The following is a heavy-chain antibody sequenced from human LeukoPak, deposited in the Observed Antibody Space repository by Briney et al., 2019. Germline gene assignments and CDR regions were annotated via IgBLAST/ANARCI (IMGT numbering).Heavy chain of an antibody. Sequence: PPETLSLTCTVPGGSISSYYWSWIRQPQGKGLEWVGYIYYSGSTNYNPSPKSRVTISVDTSKNQFSLKLSSVTAADTAVDYCARDCGDCYSPRYYGMDVWGQGTTVTVSS. CDR2: IYYSGST. CDR1: GGSISSYY. D-gene: IGHD2-21*02. J-gene: IGHJ6*02. CDR3: ARDCGDCYSPRYYGMDV. V-gene: IGHV4-59*01.